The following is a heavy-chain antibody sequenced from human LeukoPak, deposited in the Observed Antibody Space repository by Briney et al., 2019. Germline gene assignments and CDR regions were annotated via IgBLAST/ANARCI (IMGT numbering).Heavy chain of an antibody. D-gene: IGHD4-23*01. CDR1: GDTLTELS. V-gene: IGHV1-24*01. CDR3: AAGARWQLLDY. J-gene: IGHJ4*02. CDR2: FDEPEDGEI. Sequence: ASVKVSCKVSGDTLTELSIHWVRQAPGKGLEWMGGFDEPEDGEIQYSQKFQGRVTMTEDTSADTAYMGLSTLRSEDTAVYYCAAGARWQLLDYWGQGTLVTVSS.